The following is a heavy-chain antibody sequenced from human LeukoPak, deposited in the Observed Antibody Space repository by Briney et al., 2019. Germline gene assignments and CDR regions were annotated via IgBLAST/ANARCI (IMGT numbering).Heavy chain of an antibody. D-gene: IGHD3-9*01. CDR3: TRHHYDILTGYYTKGYYYYYYMDV. Sequence: SGGSLRLSCAASGFTFSGSAMHWARQASGKGLEWVGHIRSKANSYATAYAASVKGRFTISRDDSKNTAYLQMNSLKTEDTAVYYCTRHHYDILTGYYTKGYYYYYYMDVWGKGTTVTVSS. CDR1: GFTFSGSA. J-gene: IGHJ6*03. V-gene: IGHV3-73*01. CDR2: IRSKANSYAT.